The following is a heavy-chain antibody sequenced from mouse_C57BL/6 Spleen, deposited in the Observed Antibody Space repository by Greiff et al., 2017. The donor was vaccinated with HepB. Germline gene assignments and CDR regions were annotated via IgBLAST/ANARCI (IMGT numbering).Heavy chain of an antibody. CDR1: GYTFTSYW. CDR2: IDPSDSYT. J-gene: IGHJ4*01. CDR3: ARSGNRAMDY. D-gene: IGHD1-3*01. Sequence: QVQLQQSGAELVRPGTSVKLSCKASGYTFTSYWMHWVKQRPGQGLEWIGVIDPSDSYTNYNQKFKGKATLTVDTSSSTAYMQLSSLTSEDSAVYYCARSGNRAMDYWGQGTSVTVSS. V-gene: IGHV1-59*01.